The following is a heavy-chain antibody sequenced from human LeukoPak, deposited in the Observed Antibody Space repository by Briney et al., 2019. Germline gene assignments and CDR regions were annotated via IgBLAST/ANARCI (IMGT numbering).Heavy chain of an antibody. J-gene: IGHJ4*02. CDR2: ISVGSIT. D-gene: IGHD2-21*02. CDR1: GFTFSSYA. CDR3: AKASGDCTFDY. Sequence: PGGSLRLSCAASGFTFSSYAMSWVRQAPGKGLEWVSAISVGSITYYADSVKGRFTISRDNSKNTLYLQMNSLRAEDTAVYYCAKASGDCTFDYWGQGTLVTVSS. V-gene: IGHV3-23*01.